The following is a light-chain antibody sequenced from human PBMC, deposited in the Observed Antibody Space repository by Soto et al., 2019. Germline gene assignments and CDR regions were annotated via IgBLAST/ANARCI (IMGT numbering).Light chain of an antibody. CDR1: TSEDTSYNL. V-gene: IGLV2-23*03. Sequence: QSVLTHTASVSGSPGQSLTISCTGTTSEDTSYNLVSWYQQHPGKAPKLMIYEGSKRPSGVSNRFSGSKSGNTASLTISGLQAEDEADYYCCSYAGSSTFVSYVFGTGTKVTVL. CDR2: EGS. CDR3: CSYAGSSTFVSYV. J-gene: IGLJ1*01.